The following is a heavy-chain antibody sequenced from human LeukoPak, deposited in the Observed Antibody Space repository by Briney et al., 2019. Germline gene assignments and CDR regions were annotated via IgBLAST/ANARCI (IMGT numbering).Heavy chain of an antibody. CDR2: IYPGDSDT. CDR1: GYSFTTYW. J-gene: IGHJ4*02. Sequence: GESLKISCKGSGYSFTTYWIGWVRQMPGKGLEWMGIIYPGDSDTRYSPSFQGQVTISADKSISTAYLQWSSLKASDTGMYYCGRDRAVGHTRHFDYWGQGTLVTVSS. V-gene: IGHV5-51*01. CDR3: GRDRAVGHTRHFDY. D-gene: IGHD1-26*01.